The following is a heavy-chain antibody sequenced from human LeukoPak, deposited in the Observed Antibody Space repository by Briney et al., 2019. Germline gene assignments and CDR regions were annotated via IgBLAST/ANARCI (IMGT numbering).Heavy chain of an antibody. J-gene: IGHJ4*02. D-gene: IGHD6-19*01. CDR3: KGNTGWYQGDFDH. V-gene: IGHV3-66*01. Sequence: GGSLRLSCAASGFTVSGNYMSWVGQAPGKGLEWGSTIYSGGSTYYAGSVKGRFTVSRDNSKNTLYLQMNSLRAEDTAVYYCKGNTGWYQGDFDHWGQGTLVTVSS. CDR1: GFTVSGNY. CDR2: IYSGGST.